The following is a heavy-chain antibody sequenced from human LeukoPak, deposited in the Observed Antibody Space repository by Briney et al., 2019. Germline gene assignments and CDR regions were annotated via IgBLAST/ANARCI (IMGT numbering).Heavy chain of an antibody. V-gene: IGHV3-7*01. Sequence: GGSLRLSCAASGFTFSSYWMSWVRQAPGKGLEWVANIKQDGSEKYYVDSVKGRFTISRDNAKNSLYLQMNSLRAEDTAVYYCARVGGSSWPYYYYYGMDVWGQGTTVTVSS. D-gene: IGHD6-13*01. CDR2: IKQDGSEK. CDR3: ARVGGSSWPYYYYYGMDV. J-gene: IGHJ6*02. CDR1: GFTFSSYW.